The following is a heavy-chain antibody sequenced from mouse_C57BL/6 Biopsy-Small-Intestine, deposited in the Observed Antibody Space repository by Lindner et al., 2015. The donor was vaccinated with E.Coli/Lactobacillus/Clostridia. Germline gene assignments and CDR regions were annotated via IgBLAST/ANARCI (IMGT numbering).Heavy chain of an antibody. CDR3: ARQGDYVMDY. Sequence: VQLQESGGDLVKPGGSLKLSCAASGFTFSSYGMSWVRQSPDKRLEWVATISSGGIYTYYSDSVKGRFTISRDNAKNTLYLQMSSLKSEDTAMYYCARQGDYVMDYWGQGTSVTVSS. J-gene: IGHJ4*01. V-gene: IGHV5-6*01. CDR2: ISSGGIYT. CDR1: GFTFSSYG.